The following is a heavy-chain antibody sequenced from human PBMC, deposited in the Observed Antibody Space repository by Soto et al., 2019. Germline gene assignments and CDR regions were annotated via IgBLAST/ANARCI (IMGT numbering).Heavy chain of an antibody. J-gene: IGHJ4*02. D-gene: IGHD1-26*01. Sequence: QVQLQESGPGLVKPSQTLSLTCTVSGGSISSGGYSWGWIRQHPGKGLGGIGYVYYRGSTSYNPSLKSRVTVSVDTSKYQFSLKLSSVTAAATAVYFCAGLYSGSRGGTVPYWGQGTLVTVSS. CDR3: AGLYSGSRGGTVPY. V-gene: IGHV4-31*03. CDR1: GGSISSGGYS. CDR2: VYYRGST.